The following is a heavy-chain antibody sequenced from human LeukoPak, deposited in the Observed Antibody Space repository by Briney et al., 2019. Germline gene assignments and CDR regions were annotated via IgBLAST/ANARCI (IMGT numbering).Heavy chain of an antibody. CDR3: ARDVTGTPTYYYYYMDV. D-gene: IGHD1-1*01. CDR1: GDSIISYF. Sequence: SETLSLTCNVSGDSIISYFWSWIRQPAGKGLEWIGRLHASGGANYSPSLRSRVTMSLDTSKNEFSLKMTSVTAADSTVYYCARDVTGTPTYYYYYMDVWGKGTTVTVSS. V-gene: IGHV4-4*07. J-gene: IGHJ6*03. CDR2: LHASGGA.